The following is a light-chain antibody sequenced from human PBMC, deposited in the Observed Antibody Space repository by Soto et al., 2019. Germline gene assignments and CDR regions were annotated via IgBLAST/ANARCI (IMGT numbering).Light chain of an antibody. J-gene: IGLJ2*01. CDR2: ADS. CDR3: QVWDSSSDHVV. V-gene: IGLV3-21*02. Sequence: SYELTQPPSVSVAPGQTARVTCGGNNIESKSVHWYQQKPGQAPVLVVYADSDRPSGIPERFSGSNSENTATLTISRVEAGDEADYYCQVWDSSSDHVVFGGGTKLTVL. CDR1: NIESKS.